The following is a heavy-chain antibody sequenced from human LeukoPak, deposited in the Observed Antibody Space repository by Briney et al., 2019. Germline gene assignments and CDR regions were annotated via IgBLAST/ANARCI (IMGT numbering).Heavy chain of an antibody. CDR3: ARDVWWLRGLIDY. CDR2: MSYDGSNK. D-gene: IGHD5-12*01. V-gene: IGHV3-30*03. Sequence: GRSLRLSCAASGFTFSSYGMHWVRQAPGKGLEWVAVMSYDGSNKYCADSVKGRFTISRDNSKNTLYLQMNSLRGEDTAVYYCARDVWWLRGLIDYWGQGTLVTVSS. J-gene: IGHJ4*02. CDR1: GFTFSSYG.